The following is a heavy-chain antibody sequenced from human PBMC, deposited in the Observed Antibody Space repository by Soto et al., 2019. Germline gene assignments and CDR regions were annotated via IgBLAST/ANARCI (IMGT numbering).Heavy chain of an antibody. D-gene: IGHD6-19*01. CDR2: ISSSSSYI. Sequence: EVQLVESGGGLVKPGGSLRLSCAASGFTFSSYSMNWVRQAPGKGLEWVSSISSSSSYIYYADSVKGRFTISRDNAKNSLYLQMNSLRAEDTAVYYCASEFVSSGWGTLIWGQGTMVTVSS. V-gene: IGHV3-21*01. CDR3: ASEFVSSGWGTLI. CDR1: GFTFSSYS. J-gene: IGHJ3*02.